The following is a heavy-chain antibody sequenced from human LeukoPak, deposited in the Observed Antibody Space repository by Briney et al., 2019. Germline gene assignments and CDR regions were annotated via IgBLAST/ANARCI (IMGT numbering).Heavy chain of an antibody. V-gene: IGHV1-46*01. CDR3: ARDGVTYSSGWYDGGLEDDY. CDR2: INPSGGST. J-gene: IGHJ4*02. D-gene: IGHD6-19*01. Sequence: ASVKVSCTASGYTFTSYYMHWVRQAPGQGLEWMGIINPSGGSTSYAQKFQGRVTMTRDTSTSTVYMELSSLRSEDTAVYYCARDGVTYSSGWYDGGLEDDYWGQGTLVTVSS. CDR1: GYTFTSYY.